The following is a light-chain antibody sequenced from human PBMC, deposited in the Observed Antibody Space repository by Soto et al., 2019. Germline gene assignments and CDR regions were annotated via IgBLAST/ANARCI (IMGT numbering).Light chain of an antibody. Sequence: DIHRAHSPSTLSASGGDRVTITFRAIQSISIWLAWYQQKPGKAPKLLIYKASSLESGVPSRFSGSGSGTEFTLTISSLQPDDFATYYCQQYNSYLTFGQGTKVDIK. CDR3: QQYNSYLT. CDR2: KAS. CDR1: QSISIW. V-gene: IGKV1-5*03. J-gene: IGKJ1*01.